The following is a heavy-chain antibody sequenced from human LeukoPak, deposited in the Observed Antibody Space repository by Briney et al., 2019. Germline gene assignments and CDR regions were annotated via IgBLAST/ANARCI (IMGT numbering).Heavy chain of an antibody. CDR2: IYHSGST. J-gene: IGHJ4*02. D-gene: IGHD6-19*01. CDR1: GGSISSYY. V-gene: IGHV4-59*01. Sequence: PSETLSLTCTVSGGSISSYYWSWIRQPPGKGLEWIGDIYHSGSTNYNPSLKSRVTISVDTSKNQFSLKLSSVTAADTAVYYCARGRIAVAGTKNYFDYWGQGTLVTVSS. CDR3: ARGRIAVAGTKNYFDY.